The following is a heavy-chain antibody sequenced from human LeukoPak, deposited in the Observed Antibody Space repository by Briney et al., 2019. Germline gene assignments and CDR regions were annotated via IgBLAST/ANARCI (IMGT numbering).Heavy chain of an antibody. D-gene: IGHD1-1*01. J-gene: IGHJ6*02. Sequence: PSETLSLTCAVYGGSFSGYYWSWIRQPPGKGLEWIGEINHSGSTNYNPSLKSRVTISVDTSKNQFSLKLSSVTAADTAVYYCARDDHPYYYGMDVWGQGTTVTVSS. CDR1: GGSFSGYY. V-gene: IGHV4-34*01. CDR2: INHSGST. CDR3: ARDDHPYYYGMDV.